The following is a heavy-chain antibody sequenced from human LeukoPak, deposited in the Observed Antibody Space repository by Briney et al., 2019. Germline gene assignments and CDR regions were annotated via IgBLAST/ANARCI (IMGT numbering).Heavy chain of an antibody. CDR3: ASGYYDYVWGNYRNFDY. CDR1: GFPFSTFE. CDR2: ISSSDSTI. D-gene: IGHD3-16*02. J-gene: IGHJ4*02. Sequence: GGSLRRSCAASGFPFSTFEMNWVRQAPGKGLEWVSYISSSDSTIYYEDSVNGRFTASRDNAKNSLFMQMYSLRAEDTAVYYCASGYYDYVWGNYRNFDYWGQGTLVTVSS. V-gene: IGHV3-48*03.